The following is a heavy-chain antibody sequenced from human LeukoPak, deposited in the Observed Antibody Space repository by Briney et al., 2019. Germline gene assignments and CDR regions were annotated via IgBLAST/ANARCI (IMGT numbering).Heavy chain of an antibody. D-gene: IGHD4-17*01. V-gene: IGHV4-38-2*02. Sequence: SETLSLTCTVSGYSISSGYYWGWIRQPPGKGLEWIGSIYHSGSTYYNPSLKSRVTIPVDTSKNQFSLKLSSVTAADTTVYYCARRDYGDYVGAFDIWGQGTMVTVSS. CDR3: ARRDYGDYVGAFDI. J-gene: IGHJ3*02. CDR1: GYSISSGYY. CDR2: IYHSGST.